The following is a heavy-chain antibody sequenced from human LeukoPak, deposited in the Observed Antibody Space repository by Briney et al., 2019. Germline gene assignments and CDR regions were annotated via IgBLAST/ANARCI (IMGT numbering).Heavy chain of an antibody. D-gene: IGHD5-12*01. J-gene: IGHJ3*02. CDR3: AKDRAILGYDDAFDI. V-gene: IGHV3-23*01. CDR1: GGSISSSSYY. CDR2: ISGSGGST. Sequence: PSETLSLTCTVSGGSISSSSYYWGWIRQAPGKGLEWVSAISGSGGSTYYADSVKGRFTISRDNSKNTLYLQMNSLRAEDTAVYYCAKDRAILGYDDAFDIWGQGTMVTVSS.